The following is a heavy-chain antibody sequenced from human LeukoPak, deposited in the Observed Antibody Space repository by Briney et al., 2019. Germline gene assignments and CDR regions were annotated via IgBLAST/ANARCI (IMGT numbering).Heavy chain of an antibody. V-gene: IGHV4-59*01. CDR2: IYYSGST. J-gene: IGHJ3*02. CDR1: GGSISSYY. Sequence: SETLSLTCTVSGGSISSYYWSWIRQPPGKGLEWIGYIYYSGSTNYNPSLKSRVTISVDTSKNQFSLKLSSVTAADTAVYYCARDRNDLGEPDAFDIWGPGTMVTVSS. CDR3: ARDRNDLGEPDAFDI. D-gene: IGHD3-10*01.